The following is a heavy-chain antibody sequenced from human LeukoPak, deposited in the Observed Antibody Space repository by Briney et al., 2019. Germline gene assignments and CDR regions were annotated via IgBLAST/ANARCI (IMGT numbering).Heavy chain of an antibody. V-gene: IGHV3-23*01. D-gene: IGHD3-3*01. CDR1: GFTFSSYA. CDR3: AKVDGITIFEVFDY. CDR2: ISGSGGST. Sequence: GGSLRLSCAASGFTFSSYAMSWVRQALGKGLDWVSGISGSGGSTYYADSVKGRFTISRDNSKNTLYLHMNSLRAEDTAVYYCAKVDGITIFEVFDYWGQGILVTVSS. J-gene: IGHJ4*02.